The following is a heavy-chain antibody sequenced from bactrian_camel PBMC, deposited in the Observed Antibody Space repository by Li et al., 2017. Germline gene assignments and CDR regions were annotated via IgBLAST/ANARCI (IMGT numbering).Heavy chain of an antibody. J-gene: IGHJ4*01. V-gene: IGHV3S53*01. D-gene: IGHD6*01. CDR1: SYIYNRYY. Sequence: VQLVESGGGSVQSGGSLRLSCAGPSYIYNRYYTGWFRQAPGKEREGVAVLDNFGRTMYADSVKDRFTISQDNAKNTVWLRMNSLEPEDTAMYYCAATTRVVAGSPLFEWLYNVWARGPRSPSP. CDR2: LDNFGRT.